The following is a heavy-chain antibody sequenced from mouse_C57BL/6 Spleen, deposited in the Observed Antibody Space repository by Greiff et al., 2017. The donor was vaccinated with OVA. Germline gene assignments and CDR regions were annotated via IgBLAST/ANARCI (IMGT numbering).Heavy chain of an antibody. CDR3: ARNSLSHYCGSSYGYFDD. J-gene: IGHJ2*01. Sequence: VQLQQSVAELVRPGASVKLSCTASGFNIKNTYMRWVKQRPEQGLEWLGRIDPANGNTKYAPKFQGKATITADTSSNTAYLQLSSLTSEDTAIYYGARNSLSHYCGSSYGYFDDWGQGTTLTVSS. D-gene: IGHD1-1*01. CDR1: GFNIKNTY. V-gene: IGHV14-3*01. CDR2: IDPANGNT.